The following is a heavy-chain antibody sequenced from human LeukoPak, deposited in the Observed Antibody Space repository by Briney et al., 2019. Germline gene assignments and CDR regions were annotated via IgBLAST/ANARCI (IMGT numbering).Heavy chain of an antibody. CDR2: IYYSGST. J-gene: IGHJ4*02. CDR1: GGSISSYY. CDR3: ARVRDGDYFYFDY. Sequence: SETLSLTCTVSGGSISSYYWSWIRQPPGEGLEWIGYIYYSGSTNYNPSLKSRVTISVDTSKNQFSLKLSSVTAADTAVYYCARVRDGDYFYFDYWGQGTLVTVSS. V-gene: IGHV4-59*01. D-gene: IGHD4-17*01.